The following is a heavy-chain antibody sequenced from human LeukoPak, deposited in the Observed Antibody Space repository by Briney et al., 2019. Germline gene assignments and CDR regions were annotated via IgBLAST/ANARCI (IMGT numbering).Heavy chain of an antibody. J-gene: IGHJ6*02. Sequence: ASVKVSCKASGGTFSSYAISWVRQAPGQGLEWMGRIIPILGIANYAQKFQGRVTITADKSTSTAYMELSSLRSEDMAVYYCARDEGDPDYYYYYGMDVWGQGTTVTVSS. V-gene: IGHV1-69*04. CDR2: IIPILGIA. CDR1: GGTFSSYA. D-gene: IGHD2-21*02. CDR3: ARDEGDPDYYYYYGMDV.